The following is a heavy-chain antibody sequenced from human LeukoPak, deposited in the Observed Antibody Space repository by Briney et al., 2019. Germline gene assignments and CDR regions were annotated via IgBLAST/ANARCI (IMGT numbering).Heavy chain of an antibody. CDR3: ARDGDNYGGNHNY. CDR2: IYTSGST. V-gene: IGHV4-61*02. Sequence: PSQTLSLTCTVSGGSISSGSYYWSWIRQPAGKGLEWIGRIYTSGSTNYNTSLKSRVTISVDTSKNQFSLKLSSVTAADTAVYCCARDGDNYGGNHNYWGQGTLVTVSS. D-gene: IGHD4-23*01. CDR1: GGSISSGSYY. J-gene: IGHJ4*02.